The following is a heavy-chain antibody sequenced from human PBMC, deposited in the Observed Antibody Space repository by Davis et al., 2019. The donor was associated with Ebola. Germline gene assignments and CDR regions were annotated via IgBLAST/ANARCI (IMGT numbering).Heavy chain of an antibody. D-gene: IGHD6-13*01. V-gene: IGHV3-48*03. Sequence: GESLKISCAASGFTFSSYEMNWVRQAPGKGLEWVSYISSSGSTIYYADSVKGRFTISRDNAKNSLYLQMNSLRAEDTAVYYCARDGTNSSWYTVDYWGQGTLVTVSS. J-gene: IGHJ4*02. CDR3: ARDGTNSSWYTVDY. CDR2: ISSSGSTI. CDR1: GFTFSSYE.